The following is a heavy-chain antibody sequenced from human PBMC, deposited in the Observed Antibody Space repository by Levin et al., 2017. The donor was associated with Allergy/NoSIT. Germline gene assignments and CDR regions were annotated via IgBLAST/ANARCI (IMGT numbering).Heavy chain of an antibody. CDR3: AREGGGGRAFGY. CDR1: GFTFSSYW. D-gene: IGHD3-10*01. Sequence: PGGSLRLSCAASGFTFSSYWMHWVRQAPGKGLVWVSRINSDGSSTSYADSVKGRFTISRDNAKNTLYLQMNSLRAEDTAVYYCAREGGGGRAFGYWGQGTLVTVSS. J-gene: IGHJ4*02. CDR2: INSDGSST. V-gene: IGHV3-74*01.